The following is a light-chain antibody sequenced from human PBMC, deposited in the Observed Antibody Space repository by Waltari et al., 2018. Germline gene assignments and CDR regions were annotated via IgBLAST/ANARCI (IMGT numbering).Light chain of an antibody. J-gene: IGKJ1*01. Sequence: EIVLTQSPGTLSLSPGERATLSCRASQSIGRYLAWYQKKPDQAPRLLIYVASSRATGIPDRFSGSGSGTDFSLTISRLEPEDFAVYYCQNHERLPATFGQGTKVEIK. CDR3: QNHERLPAT. CDR2: VAS. V-gene: IGKV3-20*01. CDR1: QSIGRY.